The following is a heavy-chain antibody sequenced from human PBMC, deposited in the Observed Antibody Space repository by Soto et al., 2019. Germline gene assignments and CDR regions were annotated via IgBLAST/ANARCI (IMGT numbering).Heavy chain of an antibody. V-gene: IGHV2-5*02. CDR2: IYWDDDK. J-gene: IGHJ5*02. Sequence: QITLKESGPTLVKPTQTLTLTCTFSGFSLSTSGVGVGWIRQPPGKALEWLALIYWDDDKRYSPSLKSRLTITKDXXKXQXALTMTNMDPVDTATYYCAHLVVLRWELLLPVWFAPWGQGTLVTVSS. CDR1: GFSLSTSGVG. CDR3: AHLVVLRWELLLPVWFAP. D-gene: IGHD1-26*01.